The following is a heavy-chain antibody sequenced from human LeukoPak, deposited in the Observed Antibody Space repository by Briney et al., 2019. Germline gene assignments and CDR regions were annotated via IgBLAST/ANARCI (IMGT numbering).Heavy chain of an antibody. CDR2: IRYDGSNK. J-gene: IGHJ4*02. CDR3: ARPTYSSGWYRAY. CDR1: GCIFSSYG. Sequence: GGSLRLSCAASGCIFSSYGLHWVRQAPAKGLAGVAFIRYDGSNKYYADSVKGRFTISRDNSKNTLYLQMNSLRAEDTAVYYCARPTYSSGWYRAYWGQGTLVTVSS. D-gene: IGHD6-19*01. V-gene: IGHV3-30*02.